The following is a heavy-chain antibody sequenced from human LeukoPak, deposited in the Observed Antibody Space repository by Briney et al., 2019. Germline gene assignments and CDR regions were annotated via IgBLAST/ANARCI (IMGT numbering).Heavy chain of an antibody. Sequence: PGGSLRLSCAASGFTVSSNYMSWVRQAPGKGLEWVSVIYSGGRTYYADSVKGRFTISRDTSKNTLYLQMNSLRAEDTAVYYCAKDGWAGGYNFGYFVYWGQGALVTVSS. CDR3: AKDGWAGGYNFGYFVY. CDR2: IYSGGRT. CDR1: GFTVSSNY. V-gene: IGHV3-66*02. J-gene: IGHJ4*02. D-gene: IGHD5-24*01.